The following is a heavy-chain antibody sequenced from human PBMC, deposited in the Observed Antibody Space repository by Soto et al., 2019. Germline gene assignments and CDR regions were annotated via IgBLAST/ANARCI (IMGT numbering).Heavy chain of an antibody. V-gene: IGHV1-69*13. CDR2: IIPIFGTA. CDR1: GGTFSSYA. Sequence: SVKVSCKASGGTFSSYAMSWVRQAPGQGLEWMGGIIPIFGTANYAQKFQGRVTITADESTSTAYMELSSLRSEDTAVYYCARGGAGIAAAGTFKVNGMDVWGQGTTVTVSS. CDR3: ARGGAGIAAAGTFKVNGMDV. D-gene: IGHD6-13*01. J-gene: IGHJ6*02.